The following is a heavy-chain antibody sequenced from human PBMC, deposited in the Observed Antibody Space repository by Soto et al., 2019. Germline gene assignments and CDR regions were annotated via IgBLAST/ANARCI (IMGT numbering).Heavy chain of an antibody. J-gene: IGHJ4*02. CDR1: GFTFSSSA. CDR2: ITGSGDTT. V-gene: IGHV3-23*01. D-gene: IGHD6-13*01. CDR3: ACGISTAEVVFDY. Sequence: EVQLLESGGGLVQPGGSLRLSCAASGFTFSSSAMSWVRQAPGKGLECVSVITGSGDTTHYADSVKGRFTISRDNSKNTLYLQMNSLRAEDTAIYYCACGISTAEVVFDYWGQGTLVTVSS.